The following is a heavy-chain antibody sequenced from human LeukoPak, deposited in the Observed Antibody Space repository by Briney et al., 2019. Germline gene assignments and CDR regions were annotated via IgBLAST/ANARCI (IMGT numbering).Heavy chain of an antibody. CDR3: ASPQPNAWLDWLLYGNFDY. D-gene: IGHD3-9*01. J-gene: IGHJ4*02. V-gene: IGHV3-48*04. CDR1: GFTFSTYG. CDR2: ISSSGSTI. Sequence: PGGSLRLSCAASGFTFSTYGMNWVRQAPGKGLEWVSYISSSGSTIYYADSVKGRFTISRDNAKNSLYLQMNSLRAEDTAVYYCASPQPNAWLDWLLYGNFDYWGQGTLVTVSS.